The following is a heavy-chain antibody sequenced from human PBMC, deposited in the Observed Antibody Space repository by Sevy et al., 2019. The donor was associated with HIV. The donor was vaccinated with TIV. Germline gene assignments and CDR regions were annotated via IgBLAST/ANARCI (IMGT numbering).Heavy chain of an antibody. CDR2: ISSSSSTI. CDR3: ARDSGSYDWYFDL. Sequence: GGSLRLSCAASGFTFSSYSMNWVRQAPGKGLEWVSYISSSSSTIHYANSVKGRFTISRDNAKNSLYLQMNSLRAEDTAVYYCARDSGSYDWYFDLWGRGTLVTVSS. D-gene: IGHD1-26*01. V-gene: IGHV3-48*01. J-gene: IGHJ2*01. CDR1: GFTFSSYS.